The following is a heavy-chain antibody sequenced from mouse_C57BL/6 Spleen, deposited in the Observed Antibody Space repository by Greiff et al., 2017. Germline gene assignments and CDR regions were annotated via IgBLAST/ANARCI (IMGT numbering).Heavy chain of an antibody. D-gene: IGHD1-1*01. CDR1: GFTFSSYG. CDR3: ARVFITTVVAPPFDY. CDR2: ISSGGSYT. J-gene: IGHJ2*01. Sequence: VQLKESGGDLVKPGGSLKLSCAASGFTFSSYGMSWVRQTPDKRLEWVATISSGGSYTYYPDSVKGRFTISRDNAKNTLYLQMSSLKSEDTAMYYCARVFITTVVAPPFDYWGQGTTLTVSS. V-gene: IGHV5-6*01.